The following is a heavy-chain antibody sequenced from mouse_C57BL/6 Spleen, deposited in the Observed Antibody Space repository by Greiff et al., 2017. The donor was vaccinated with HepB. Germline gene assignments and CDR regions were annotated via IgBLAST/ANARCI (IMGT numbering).Heavy chain of an antibody. D-gene: IGHD2-2*01. CDR3: ARDLGYDGAYYFDY. J-gene: IGHJ2*01. CDR2: ISDGGSYT. Sequence: EVKVVESGGGLVKPGGSLKLSCAASGFTFSSYAMSWVRQTPEKRLEWVATISDGGSYTYYPDNVKGRFTISRDNAKNNLYLQMSHLKSEDTAMYYCARDLGYDGAYYFDYWGQGTTLTVSS. V-gene: IGHV5-4*01. CDR1: GFTFSSYA.